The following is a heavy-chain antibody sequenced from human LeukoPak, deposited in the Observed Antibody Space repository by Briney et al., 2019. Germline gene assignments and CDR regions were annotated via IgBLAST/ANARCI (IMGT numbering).Heavy chain of an antibody. Sequence: GGSLRLSCAASGFTFSSYAMSWVRQAPGKGLEWVSAISGSGGSTYYADSVKGRFTISRDNSKNTLYLQMNSLRAEDTAVYYCATGEYCSGGSCYLFDYWGQGTLVTVSS. J-gene: IGHJ4*02. CDR3: ATGEYCSGGSCYLFDY. V-gene: IGHV3-23*01. CDR2: ISGSGGST. CDR1: GFTFSSYA. D-gene: IGHD2-15*01.